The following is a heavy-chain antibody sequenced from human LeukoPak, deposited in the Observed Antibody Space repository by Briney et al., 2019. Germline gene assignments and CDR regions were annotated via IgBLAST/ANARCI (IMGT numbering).Heavy chain of an antibody. CDR1: GYTFTSSG. CDR3: ARDLRSYYYDSSGYYLLY. D-gene: IGHD3-22*01. J-gene: IGHJ4*02. Sequence: GASVKVSCKASGYTFTSSGISWVRQAPGQGLEWMGWISAYNGNTNYAQKLQGRVTMTTDTSTSTAYMELRSLRSDDTAVYYCARDLRSYYYDSSGYYLLYWGQGTLVTVSS. V-gene: IGHV1-18*01. CDR2: ISAYNGNT.